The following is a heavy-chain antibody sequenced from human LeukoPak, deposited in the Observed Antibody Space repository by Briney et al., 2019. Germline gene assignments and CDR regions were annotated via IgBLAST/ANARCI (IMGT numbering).Heavy chain of an antibody. CDR3: ARGHVDTTMAGEFDF. CDR2: IKQDESEK. J-gene: IGHJ4*02. CDR1: GFTFSSYW. V-gene: IGHV3-7*01. D-gene: IGHD5-18*01. Sequence: GGSLRLSCAASGFTFSSYWMSWVRQSPGKGLEGVANIKQDESEKYYVDSVKGRFTISRDNAKNSLYPQMNSLRAEDTAVYYCARGHVDTTMAGEFDFWGQGTLVTVSS.